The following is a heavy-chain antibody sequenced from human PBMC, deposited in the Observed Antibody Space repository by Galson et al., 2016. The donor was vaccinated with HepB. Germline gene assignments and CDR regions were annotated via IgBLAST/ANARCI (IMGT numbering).Heavy chain of an antibody. D-gene: IGHD2-2*01. CDR2: ISSNGNNK. Sequence: SLRLSCAASGFTFSNYVMFWVRQAPGKGLEWVALISSNGNNKYYADSLEGRFIISRDNPMNTLYLGMDSLTSEDTAVYYCARGGSQIVAVEHLDYWGQGTLVTVSS. J-gene: IGHJ4*02. CDR1: GFTFSNYV. V-gene: IGHV3-30*04. CDR3: ARGGSQIVAVEHLDY.